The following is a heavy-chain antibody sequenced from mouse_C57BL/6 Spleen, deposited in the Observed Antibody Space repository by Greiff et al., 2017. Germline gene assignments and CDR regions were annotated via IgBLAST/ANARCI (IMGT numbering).Heavy chain of an antibody. CDR3: ARGDYYGSSFYFHY. CDR2: ISSGSSTI. V-gene: IGHV5-17*01. J-gene: IGHJ2*01. Sequence: EVKLVESGGCLVKPGGSLQLSCAASGFTFSDYGMHWVRQAPEKGLEWVAYISSGSSTIYYADTVQGRFTISRDNAKNTLFLQMTSLRSEDTAMYYCARGDYYGSSFYFHYRGQGTTLPVSS. D-gene: IGHD1-1*01. CDR1: GFTFSDYG.